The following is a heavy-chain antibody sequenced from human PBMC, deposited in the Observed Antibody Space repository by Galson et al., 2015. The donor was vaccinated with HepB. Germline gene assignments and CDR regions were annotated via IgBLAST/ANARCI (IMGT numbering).Heavy chain of an antibody. J-gene: IGHJ3*02. D-gene: IGHD3-22*01. CDR3: ARELYYYDSSSTAPDI. Sequence: PALVKPTQTLALTCTFSGFSLSTSGVGVGWIRQPPGKALEWLALIYWNDDKRYSPSLKSRLTITKDTSKNQVVLTMTNMDPVDTATYSCARELYYYDSSSTAPDIWGQGTMVTVSS. CDR1: GFSLSTSGVG. V-gene: IGHV2-5*01. CDR2: IYWNDDK.